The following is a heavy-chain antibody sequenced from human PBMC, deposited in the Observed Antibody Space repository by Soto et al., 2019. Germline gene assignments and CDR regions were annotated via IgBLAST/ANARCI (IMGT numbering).Heavy chain of an antibody. CDR1: GGSMRNYF. J-gene: IGHJ4*02. D-gene: IGHD6-13*01. CDR3: AAGEASSRNLAPYYLDF. CDR2: IHYSGTT. Sequence: PSETLSLTCTVSGGSMRNYFWTWIRQPPGKGLEWIGYIHYSGTTSFFTPYNPSLRSRVTISEDTSKNQFSLKLLSVTTADTAVYFCAAGEASSRNLAPYYLDFWGQGTLVTVSS. V-gene: IGHV4-59*01.